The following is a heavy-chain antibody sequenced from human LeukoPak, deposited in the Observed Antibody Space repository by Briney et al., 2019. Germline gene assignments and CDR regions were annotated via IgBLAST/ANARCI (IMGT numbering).Heavy chain of an antibody. V-gene: IGHV4-30-4*01. CDR1: GGSISSGDYY. CDR3: ARAEGYCSGGSCYQEGFDY. CDR2: IYYSGST. J-gene: IGHJ4*02. D-gene: IGHD2-15*01. Sequence: PSETLSLTCTVSGGSISSGDYYWSWIRQPPGKGLEWIGYIYYSGSTYYNPSLRSRVTISVDTPKNQFSLKLSSVTAADTAVYYCARAEGYCSGGSCYQEGFDYWGQGTLVTVSS.